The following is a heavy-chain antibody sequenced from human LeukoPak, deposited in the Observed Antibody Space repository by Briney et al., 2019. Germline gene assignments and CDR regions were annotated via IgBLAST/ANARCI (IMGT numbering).Heavy chain of an antibody. V-gene: IGHV3-30-3*01. Sequence: GGSLRLSCAASGFTFSSYAMHWVRQAPGKGLEWVAVISYDGSNKYYADSVKGRFTISRDNSKNTLYLQMNSLRAEDTAVYYCARDAAHFWSGYYPEYYFDYWGQGTLVTVSS. CDR2: ISYDGSNK. J-gene: IGHJ4*02. CDR1: GFTFSSYA. CDR3: ARDAAHFWSGYYPEYYFDY. D-gene: IGHD3-3*02.